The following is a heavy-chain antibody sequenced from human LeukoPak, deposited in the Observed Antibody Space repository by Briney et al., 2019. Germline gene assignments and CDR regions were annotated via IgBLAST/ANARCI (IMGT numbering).Heavy chain of an antibody. V-gene: IGHV3-66*01. CDR3: ARSYGSGSYLPYYYGMDV. CDR2: IYSGGST. J-gene: IGHJ6*02. CDR1: GFTVSSNY. Sequence: GSLRLSCAASGFTVSSNYMSWVRQAPGKGLEWVSVIYSGGSTYYADSVKGRFTISRDNSKNTLYLQMNSLRAEDTAVYYCARSYGSGSYLPYYYGMDVWGQGTTVTVSS. D-gene: IGHD3-10*01.